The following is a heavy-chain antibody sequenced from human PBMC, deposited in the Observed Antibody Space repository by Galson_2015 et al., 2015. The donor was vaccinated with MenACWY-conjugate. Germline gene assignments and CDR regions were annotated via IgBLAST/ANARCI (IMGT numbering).Heavy chain of an antibody. D-gene: IGHD2-15*01. Sequence: SLRLSCAASGFTFSSFAMAWVRQAPGKGLEWVSTLSDSGGSTYYADSVKGRFTISRDNSKHMLYLQINSLRAEDTAIYYCTSCSGRSVFHPIDYWGQGTLVTVSS. CDR3: TSCSGRSVFHPIDY. CDR2: LSDSGGST. J-gene: IGHJ4*02. V-gene: IGHV3-23*01. CDR1: GFTFSSFA.